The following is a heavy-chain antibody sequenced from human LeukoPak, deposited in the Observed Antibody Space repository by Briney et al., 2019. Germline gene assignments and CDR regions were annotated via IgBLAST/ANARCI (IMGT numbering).Heavy chain of an antibody. CDR3: ARARYYYGSGSYYNPMAY. V-gene: IGHV1-46*01. CDR2: INPSGGST. J-gene: IGHJ4*02. D-gene: IGHD3-10*01. CDR1: GYTFTSYY. Sequence: ASVTVSCKASGYTFTSYYMHWVRQAPGQGLEWMGIINPSGGSTTYAQKFQGRVTMTRDTSTRTVYMELSSLRSEDTAVYYCARARYYYGSGSYYNPMAYWGQGTLVTVSS.